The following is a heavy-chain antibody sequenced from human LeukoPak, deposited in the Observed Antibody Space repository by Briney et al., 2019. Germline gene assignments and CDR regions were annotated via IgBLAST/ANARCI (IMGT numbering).Heavy chain of an antibody. CDR1: GFTFSSYA. CDR3: ARDGSAYNFDY. J-gene: IGHJ4*02. Sequence: GGSLRLSCAASGFTFSSYAIHWVRQAPGKGLEWVAVISYDGYNKYYADSVKGRFTISRDNAKNTLNLQMNSLRAEDTAVYFCARDGSAYNFDYWGQGVLVTVSS. D-gene: IGHD5-24*01. CDR2: ISYDGYNK. V-gene: IGHV3-30-3*01.